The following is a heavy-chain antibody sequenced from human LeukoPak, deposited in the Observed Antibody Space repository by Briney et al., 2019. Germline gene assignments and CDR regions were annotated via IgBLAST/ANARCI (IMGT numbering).Heavy chain of an antibody. CDR2: IYYSGST. CDR1: GGSISSYY. J-gene: IGHJ5*02. Sequence: SETLSLTCTVSGGSISSYYWSWIRQPPGKGLEWIGYIYYSGSTNYNPSLKSRVTISVDTSKNQFSLKLSSVTAADTAVYYCAREYPAIPGIAAARRGPKLRFDPWGQGTLVTVSS. D-gene: IGHD6-13*01. V-gene: IGHV4-59*01. CDR3: AREYPAIPGIAAARRGPKLRFDP.